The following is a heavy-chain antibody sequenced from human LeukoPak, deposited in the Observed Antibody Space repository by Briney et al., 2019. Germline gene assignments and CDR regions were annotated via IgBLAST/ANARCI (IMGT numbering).Heavy chain of an antibody. J-gene: IGHJ4*02. Sequence: ASVKVSCKAFGYTFSSHDINWARQATGQRPEWMGWMNPNSGNTGYAQKFQGRVTMTRDTSIRTAYMELSSLTSEDTAVYFCAXXXXXXXGKDYFDSWGQGTLVTVSS. V-gene: IGHV1-8*02. CDR3: AXXXXXXXGKDYFDS. CDR2: MNPNSGNT. CDR1: GYTFSSHD. D-gene: IGHD4-23*01.